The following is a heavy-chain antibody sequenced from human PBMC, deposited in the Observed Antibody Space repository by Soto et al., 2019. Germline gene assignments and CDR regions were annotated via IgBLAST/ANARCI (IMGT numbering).Heavy chain of an antibody. J-gene: IGHJ4*02. CDR1: GITFSGAW. Sequence: EVQVVESGGGLVKPGESLKLSCATSGITFSGAWMTWVRQAPRKGLEWVALIKSKRDGETTHYAAPVEGRFTISRDDSKSTMSLQMNSLKVEDTAVYYCVTDVPNDVYPYDYWGQGALVTVSS. V-gene: IGHV3-15*01. CDR3: VTDVPNDVYPYDY. D-gene: IGHD2-8*01. CDR2: IKSKRDGETT.